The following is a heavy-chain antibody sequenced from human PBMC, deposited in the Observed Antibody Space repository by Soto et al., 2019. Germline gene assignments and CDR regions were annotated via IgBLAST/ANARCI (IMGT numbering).Heavy chain of an antibody. CDR1: GFSFSDSY. CDR3: ARDRGGYGPPDV. V-gene: IGHV3-11*06. CDR2: ISGTSGYT. J-gene: IGHJ6*02. Sequence: QVQLVESGGGLDKPGGSLRLSCAASGFSFSDSYMSWVRQAPGKGLEWVSYISGTSGYTGYADSVKGRFTISRDNAKNSLYLQMNRLRVEDTAVYYCARDRGGYGPPDVWGQGTTVTVSS. D-gene: IGHD3-10*01.